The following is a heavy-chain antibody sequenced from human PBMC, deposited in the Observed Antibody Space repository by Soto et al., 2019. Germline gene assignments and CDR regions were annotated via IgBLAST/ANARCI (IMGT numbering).Heavy chain of an antibody. V-gene: IGHV4-31*03. J-gene: IGHJ4*02. D-gene: IGHD3-22*01. CDR3: ARGGFYYDSSGYVPTRGYPFDY. CDR2: IYYSGST. Sequence: QVQLQESGPGLVKPSQTLSLTCTVSGGSISSGGYYWSWIRQHPGKGLEWIGYIYYSGSTYYNPSLKSRVTISVDTSKNQFSLKLSSVTAADTAVYYCARGGFYYDSSGYVPTRGYPFDYWGQGTLVTVSS. CDR1: GGSISSGGYY.